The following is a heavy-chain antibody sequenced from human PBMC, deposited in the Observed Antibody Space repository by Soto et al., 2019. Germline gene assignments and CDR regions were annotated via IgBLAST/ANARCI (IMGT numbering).Heavy chain of an antibody. CDR1: GFTFTHYG. Sequence: ASVKVSCKASGFTFTHYGNSWVRQAPGQGLECRGWYSAYNGDTIYAHRFQGRVTMMTDRSSSTAYMDLRSLRSDDTAVYYCARDPSNTSGRFPYFDYWGPGILVTVSS. CDR2: YSAYNGDT. V-gene: IGHV1-18*01. CDR3: ARDPSNTSGRFPYFDY. D-gene: IGHD6-19*01. J-gene: IGHJ4*02.